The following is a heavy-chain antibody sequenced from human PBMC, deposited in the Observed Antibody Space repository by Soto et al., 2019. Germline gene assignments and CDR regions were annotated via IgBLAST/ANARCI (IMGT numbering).Heavy chain of an antibody. V-gene: IGHV4-59*01. CDR1: GDSFSRYK. J-gene: IGHJ4*02. CDR2: MYSSGYT. D-gene: IGHD2-15*01. Sequence: SETLSLTCTASGDSFSRYKWSWIRQPPGKGLEYIGYMYSSGYTDYNPSLKSRVTMSLDTSKNQYSLKLTSATAADTAVYYCAREWSAFDYWGQGTLVTVSS. CDR3: AREWSAFDY.